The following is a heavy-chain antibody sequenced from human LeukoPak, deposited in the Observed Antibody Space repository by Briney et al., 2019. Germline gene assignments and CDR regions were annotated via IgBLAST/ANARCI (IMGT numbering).Heavy chain of an antibody. CDR1: GGTFSSYA. D-gene: IGHD1-1*01. CDR3: ARGLDRMRVFDY. V-gene: IGHV1-69*05. CDR2: IIPIFGTA. J-gene: IGHJ4*02. Sequence: ASVKVSCKASGGTFSSYAISWVRQAPGQGLEWMGGIIPIFGTANYAQKFQGRVTITTDESTSTAYMELSSLRSEDTAVYYCARGLDRMRVFDYWGQGTLVTVSS.